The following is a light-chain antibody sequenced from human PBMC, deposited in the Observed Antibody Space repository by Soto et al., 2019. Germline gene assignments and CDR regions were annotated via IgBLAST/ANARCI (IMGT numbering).Light chain of an antibody. CDR1: SSDVGGYYY. V-gene: IGLV2-14*01. CDR2: QVT. CDR3: CSYSSSSTFYV. Sequence: QSALTQPASVSGSPGQSITISCTGTSSDVGGYYYVSWYQHHPGKAPKLIIYQVTNRPSGVSNRFSASKSGNTASLTISALQADDEADYYCCSYSSSSTFYVFGTGTKVTVL. J-gene: IGLJ1*01.